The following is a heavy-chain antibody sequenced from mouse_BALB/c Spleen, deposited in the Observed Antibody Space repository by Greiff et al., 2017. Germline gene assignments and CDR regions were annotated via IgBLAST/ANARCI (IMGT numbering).Heavy chain of an antibody. CDR1: GFSITSGYS. CDR2: IPYSGST. D-gene: IGHD3-2*01. J-gene: IGHJ3*01. Sequence: VQLKESGPDLVKPSQSLSLTCTVSGFSITSGYSWYWIRQFPGNKLEWMCYIPYSGSTNYNPSLQSRISITRDTSTNQFFLQLNSVTTEDTATYYCARQLGLAYWGQGTLVTVSA. V-gene: IGHV3-1*02. CDR3: ARQLGLAY.